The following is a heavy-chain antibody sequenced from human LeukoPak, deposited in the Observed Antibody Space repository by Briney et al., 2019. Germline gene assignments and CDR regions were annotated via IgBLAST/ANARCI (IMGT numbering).Heavy chain of an antibody. CDR1: GGSISSYY. CDR3: ARDWGGDCTNGVCYSHGMDV. Sequence: PSETLSLTCTVSGGSISSYYWSWIRQPPGKGLEWIGYIYYSGSTNYNPSLKSRVTISVDTSKNRFSLKLSSVTAADTAVYYCARDWGGDCTNGVCYSHGMDVWGQGTTVTVSS. D-gene: IGHD2-8*01. J-gene: IGHJ6*02. V-gene: IGHV4-59*01. CDR2: IYYSGST.